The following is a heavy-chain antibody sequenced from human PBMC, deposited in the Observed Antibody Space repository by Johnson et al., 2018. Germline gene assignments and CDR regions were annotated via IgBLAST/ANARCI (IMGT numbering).Heavy chain of an antibody. V-gene: IGHV3-30*18. CDR1: GFTFSTYG. D-gene: IGHD5-18*01. J-gene: IGHJ6*03. CDR3: AKENKGYSYAIYYYYYMDV. Sequence: VQLVQSGGGVFQPGRSLRLSCAASGFTFSTYGMHWVRQAPGKGLEWVAVISYDGRNKQNADSVKGRLTISRDNSKNTLYLQMNSLRAEDTAVYYCAKENKGYSYAIYYYYYMDVWGKGTTVTVSS. CDR2: ISYDGRNK.